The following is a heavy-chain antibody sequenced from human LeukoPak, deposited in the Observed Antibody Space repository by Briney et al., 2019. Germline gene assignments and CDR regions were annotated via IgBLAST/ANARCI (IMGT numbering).Heavy chain of an antibody. Sequence: SETLSLTCTVSGGSISSYYWSWIRQPPGKGLEWIGYIYYSGSTNYNPSLKSRVTISVDTSKNQFSLKLSSVTAADTAVYYCARGLVELAYCGGDCYPDAFDIWGQGTMVTVSS. CDR3: ARGLVELAYCGGDCYPDAFDI. J-gene: IGHJ3*02. D-gene: IGHD2-21*01. V-gene: IGHV4-59*01. CDR2: IYYSGST. CDR1: GGSISSYY.